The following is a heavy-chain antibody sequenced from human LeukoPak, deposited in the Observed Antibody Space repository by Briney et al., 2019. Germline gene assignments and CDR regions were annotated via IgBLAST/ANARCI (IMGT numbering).Heavy chain of an antibody. J-gene: IGHJ4*02. CDR3: ARESEAAGTYYLDH. V-gene: IGHV3-74*01. Sequence: GGSLRLSCAASGFTFSAYWMHWVRQAPGKGLMWVSRIHKDGLNTWFADSVRGRFTISRDNAKNTVYLQLNSLRVEDTAVYYCARESEAAGTYYLDHWGQGNLVTDSS. D-gene: IGHD6-25*01. CDR2: IHKDGLNT. CDR1: GFTFSAYW.